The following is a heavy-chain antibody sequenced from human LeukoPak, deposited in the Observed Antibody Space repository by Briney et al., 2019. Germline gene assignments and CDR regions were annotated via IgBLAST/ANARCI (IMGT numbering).Heavy chain of an antibody. D-gene: IGHD3-3*01. CDR3: ARDITIVGVVTYGMDV. CDR1: GYTFTSYY. J-gene: IGHJ6*02. Sequence: GASVKVSCKASGYTFTSYYMHWVRQAPGQGLEWMGIINPSGGSTSYAQKFQGRVTMTRDTSTSTVYMELSSLRSEDTAVYYCARDITIVGVVTYGMDVWGQGTTVTVSS. CDR2: INPSGGST. V-gene: IGHV1-46*01.